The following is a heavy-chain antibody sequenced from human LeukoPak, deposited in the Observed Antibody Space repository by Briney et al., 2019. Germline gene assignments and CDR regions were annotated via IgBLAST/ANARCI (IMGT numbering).Heavy chain of an antibody. Sequence: PSGTLSLTCSVSGDSINSYYWSWIRQPPGKRLEWIGYIYSSGSTNYNPSLKSRLTISVDTSKNQFSLKLTSVTTADTAVYYCARLTKRNDAFTIWGQGTMVTVSS. CDR1: GDSINSYY. V-gene: IGHV4-59*01. CDR2: IYSSGST. D-gene: IGHD1-14*01. J-gene: IGHJ3*02. CDR3: ARLTKRNDAFTI.